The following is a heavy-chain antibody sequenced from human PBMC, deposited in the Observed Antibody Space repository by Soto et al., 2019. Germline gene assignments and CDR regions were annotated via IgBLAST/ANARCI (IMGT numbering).Heavy chain of an antibody. J-gene: IGHJ4*02. CDR2: IKSKTDGGTT. CDR3: TSSMIRGVIRPY. D-gene: IGHD3-10*01. CDR1: GFTFSNAW. V-gene: IGHV3-15*01. Sequence: GGSLRLSCAASGFTFSNAWMSWVRQAPGKGLEWFGRIKSKTDGGTTDYAAPVKGRFTISRDDSKNTLYLQMNSLKTEDTAVYYCTSSMIRGVIRPYWGQGT.